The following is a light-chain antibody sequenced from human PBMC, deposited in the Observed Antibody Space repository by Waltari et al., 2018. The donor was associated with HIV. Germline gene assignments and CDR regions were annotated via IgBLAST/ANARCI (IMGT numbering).Light chain of an antibody. J-gene: IGLJ2*01. CDR1: SSNIGGNY. V-gene: IGLV1-51*01. CDR3: GTWDSSLSAYVV. Sequence: QSVLTQPPSVSAARGQKVTIACSGSSSNIGGNYVSWSQQLPGTAPKLLIYDNNKRPSGIPDRFSGSKSGTSATLGITGLQTGDEADYYCGTWDSSLSAYVVFGGGTKLTVL. CDR2: DNN.